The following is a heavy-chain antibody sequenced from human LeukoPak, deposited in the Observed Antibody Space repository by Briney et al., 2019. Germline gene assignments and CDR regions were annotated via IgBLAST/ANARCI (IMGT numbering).Heavy chain of an antibody. Sequence: HSETLSLTCIVTGGSISTYYWSWIRQTPGKGLEWIGYVYDSGTTNYNPSLKVRVTISSDTSKNQFSLNLRTVNAADTAIYYCARHGGSLGYFASWGQGTLVTVSS. CDR2: VYDSGTT. J-gene: IGHJ4*02. CDR3: ARHGGSLGYFAS. V-gene: IGHV4-59*08. D-gene: IGHD1-26*01. CDR1: GGSISTYY.